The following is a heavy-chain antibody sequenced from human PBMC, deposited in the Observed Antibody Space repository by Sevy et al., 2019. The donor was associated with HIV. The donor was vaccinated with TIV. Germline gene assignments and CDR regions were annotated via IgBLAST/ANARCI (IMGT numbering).Heavy chain of an antibody. Sequence: ASVKVSCKASGGTFSSYAISWVRQAPGQGLEWMGGMIPIFGTANYAQKFQGRVTITADESTSTAYMELSGLRSEDTAVYYCAGADIVVVPAADPDGAFDIWGQGTMVTVSS. CDR3: AGADIVVVPAADPDGAFDI. CDR1: GGTFSSYA. J-gene: IGHJ3*02. V-gene: IGHV1-69*13. D-gene: IGHD2-2*01. CDR2: MIPIFGTA.